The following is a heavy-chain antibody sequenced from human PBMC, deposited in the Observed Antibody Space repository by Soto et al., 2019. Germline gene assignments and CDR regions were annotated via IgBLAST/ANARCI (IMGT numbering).Heavy chain of an antibody. Sequence: EVQLVESGGGLVQRGGSLRLSCAASGFTFSDYWMHWVRQAPGKGPVWLSRINGDGSNTNHAHFVKGRFTISRDNAKNTLYLQINSLRAEDTAVYYCLRSMTTLTIDWLDPWGRGTQVTVSS. V-gene: IGHV3-74*01. CDR2: INGDGSNT. CDR3: LRSMTTLTIDWLDP. D-gene: IGHD4-17*01. J-gene: IGHJ5*02. CDR1: GFTFSDYW.